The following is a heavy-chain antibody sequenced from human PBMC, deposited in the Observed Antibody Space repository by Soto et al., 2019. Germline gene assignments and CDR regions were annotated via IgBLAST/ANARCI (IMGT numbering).Heavy chain of an antibody. D-gene: IGHD2-15*01. V-gene: IGHV1-69*01. J-gene: IGHJ4*02. CDR3: ARDYANDSSGGNCYFYF. CDR1: GDPFIRHA. CDR2: IVPLFGTA. Sequence: VKVACKASGDPFIRHASDWVRQTPGHGLQWMGGIVPLFGTANYAQKFQGRVTITADESTSTAHMELRSLRSEDTAVYYCARDYANDSSGGNCYFYFCGQRTLVTVSS.